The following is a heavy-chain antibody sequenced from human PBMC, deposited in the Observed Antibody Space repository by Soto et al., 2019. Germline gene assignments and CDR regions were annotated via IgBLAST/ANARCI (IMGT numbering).Heavy chain of an antibody. V-gene: IGHV4-31*03. Sequence: SETLSLTCTVSGGSISSGGYYWSWIRQHPGKGLEWIGYIYYSGSTYYNPSLKSRVTISVDTSKNQFSLKLSSVTAADTAVYCCARVLNGDYYYFDYWGQGTLVTVSS. CDR1: GGSISSGGYY. J-gene: IGHJ4*02. CDR2: IYYSGST. CDR3: ARVLNGDYYYFDY. D-gene: IGHD4-17*01.